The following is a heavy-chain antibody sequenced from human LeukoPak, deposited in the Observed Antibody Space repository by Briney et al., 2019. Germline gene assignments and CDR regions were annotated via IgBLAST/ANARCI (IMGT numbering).Heavy chain of an antibody. Sequence: GGSLRLSCAASGFTFSSYAMSWVRQAPGKGLEWVSAISGSGGSTYYADSVKGRFTISRDNSKNTLYLDMNSLRAEDTAVYYCAKLGSSGYYSHYDYWGQGALVTVSS. CDR1: GFTFSSYA. CDR2: ISGSGGST. J-gene: IGHJ4*02. V-gene: IGHV3-23*01. D-gene: IGHD3-22*01. CDR3: AKLGSSGYYSHYDY.